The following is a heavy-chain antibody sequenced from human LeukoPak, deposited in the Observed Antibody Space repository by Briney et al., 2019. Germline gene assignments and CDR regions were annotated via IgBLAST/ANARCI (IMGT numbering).Heavy chain of an antibody. CDR1: GFTLSSYS. CDR3: ARGPSEKGFLEWLLSGY. D-gene: IGHD3-3*01. CDR2: ISSSSSCI. J-gene: IGHJ4*02. V-gene: IGHV3-21*01. Sequence: GGSLRLSCAASGFTLSSYSMNWARQAPGKGLEWVSSISSSSSCIYYADSVKGRFTISRDNAKNSLYLQMNSLRAEDTAVYYCARGPSEKGFLEWLLSGYWGQGTLVTVSS.